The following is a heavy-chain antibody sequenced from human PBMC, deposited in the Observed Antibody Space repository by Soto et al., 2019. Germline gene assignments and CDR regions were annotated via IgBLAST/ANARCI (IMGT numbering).Heavy chain of an antibody. CDR1: GFTFSSYA. V-gene: IGHV3-23*01. Sequence: GGSLRLSCAASGFTFSSYAMSWVRQAPGRGLEWVSSISGGGGITYYADSVKGRFTISRDNSKSTLYLQMNSLRAEDTDVYYCARELGYESSGYGYSYYYAMDVWGQGTTVTVSS. D-gene: IGHD3-22*01. CDR3: ARELGYESSGYGYSYYYAMDV. CDR2: ISGGGGIT. J-gene: IGHJ6*02.